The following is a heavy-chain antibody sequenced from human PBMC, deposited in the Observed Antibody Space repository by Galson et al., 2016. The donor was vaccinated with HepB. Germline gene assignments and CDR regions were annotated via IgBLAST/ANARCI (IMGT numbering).Heavy chain of an antibody. V-gene: IGHV4-34*01. Sequence: ETLSLTCAVYGGSFSGYYWSWIRQPPEKGLEWIGEINHSGSTNYNPSLKSRVTISVDTSKNQFSLKLSSVTAADTAVYYCAATVVTPGRLDYWGQGTLVTVSS. CDR2: INHSGST. D-gene: IGHD4-23*01. CDR1: GGSFSGYY. J-gene: IGHJ4*02. CDR3: AATVVTPGRLDY.